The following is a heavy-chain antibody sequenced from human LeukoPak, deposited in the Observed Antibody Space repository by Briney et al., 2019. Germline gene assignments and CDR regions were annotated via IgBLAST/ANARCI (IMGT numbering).Heavy chain of an antibody. V-gene: IGHV3-48*03. J-gene: IGHJ4*02. D-gene: IGHD3-10*02. CDR3: ARGALHVFDY. Sequence: QPGGSLRLSCAASGFTLSNYEVTWVRQAPGKGLECISYISSSGDTRYYTDSVKGRFTISRDNAKNSLFLQMNTLTAEDTAVYYCARGALHVFDYWGQGTPVTVSS. CDR2: ISSSGDTR. CDR1: GFTLSNYE.